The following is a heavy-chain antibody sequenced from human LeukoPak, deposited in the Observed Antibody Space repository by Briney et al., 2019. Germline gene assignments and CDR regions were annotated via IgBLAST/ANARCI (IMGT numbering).Heavy chain of an antibody. CDR3: ARRHYHLFTGYSVEGSYHYYYMDV. J-gene: IGHJ6*03. V-gene: IGHV4-4*09. CDR1: GGFISSYY. D-gene: IGHD3/OR15-3a*01. CDR2: IHVSGST. Sequence: SETLSLTCTVSGGFISSYYWSWMRQPPGKGLEWIGYIHVSGSTNYNPSLKSRLTISLDTSKNQFSLNLSSVTAADTAVYYCARRHYHLFTGYSVEGSYHYYYMDVWGKGAAVTVSS.